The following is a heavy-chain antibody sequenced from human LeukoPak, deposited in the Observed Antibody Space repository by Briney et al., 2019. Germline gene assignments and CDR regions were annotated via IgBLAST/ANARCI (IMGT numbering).Heavy chain of an antibody. CDR1: GFTFSTYA. CDR2: ISSDGNNK. V-gene: IGHV3-30-3*01. D-gene: IGHD6-6*01. Sequence: GRSLRLSCAASGFTFSTYAMHWVRQAPGKGLEWVAVISSDGNNKHYADSVKGRFTISRDNSKNTLYLQMNSLRAEDTAVYYCAKGSIAARPNRYFQHWGQGTLVTVSS. J-gene: IGHJ1*01. CDR3: AKGSIAARPNRYFQH.